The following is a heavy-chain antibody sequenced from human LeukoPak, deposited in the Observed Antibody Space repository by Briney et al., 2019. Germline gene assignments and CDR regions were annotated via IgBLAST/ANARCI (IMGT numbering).Heavy chain of an antibody. CDR1: GGSVSDYY. CDR3: ARGPTYYDILTGSYYYMDV. D-gene: IGHD3-9*01. V-gene: IGHV4-59*02. J-gene: IGHJ6*03. CDR2: IYHTGST. Sequence: SETLSLSCTISGGSVSDYYWSWIRQSPGKGLEWIGYIYHTGSTSYSPSLKSRVTISADTSQNQFSLKLSSVTAADTAVYYCARGPTYYDILTGSYYYMDVWGKGTTVTISS.